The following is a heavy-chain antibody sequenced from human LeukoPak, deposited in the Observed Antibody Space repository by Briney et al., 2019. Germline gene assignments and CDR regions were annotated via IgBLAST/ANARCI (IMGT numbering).Heavy chain of an antibody. CDR1: GGSISSYC. CDR2: IYYSGST. J-gene: IGHJ4*02. V-gene: IGHV4-59*08. CDR3: ARQDSSGYLDY. Sequence: SETLSLTCTVSGGSISSYCWTWIRQPPGKGLELIGYIYYSGSTNYNPSLKSRVTISVDTSKNQFSLKLSSVTAADTAVYYCARQDSSGYLDYWGQGTLVTVSS. D-gene: IGHD3-22*01.